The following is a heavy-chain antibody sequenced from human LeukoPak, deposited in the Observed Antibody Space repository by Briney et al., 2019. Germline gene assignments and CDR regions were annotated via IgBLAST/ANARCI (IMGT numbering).Heavy chain of an antibody. D-gene: IGHD2-15*01. V-gene: IGHV4-4*07. J-gene: IGHJ6*03. CDR2: IHASGSS. Sequence: SETLSLTCTVSGVSITSYHWSWIRQPAGKGLEWIGRIHASGSSNYNPSLKSRVTMSVDTSKNQFSLKLSSVTAADTAVYYCARVPKSYCSGGSCYYAYYYYYMDVWGKGTTVTVSS. CDR3: ARVPKSYCSGGSCYYAYYYYYMDV. CDR1: GVSITSYH.